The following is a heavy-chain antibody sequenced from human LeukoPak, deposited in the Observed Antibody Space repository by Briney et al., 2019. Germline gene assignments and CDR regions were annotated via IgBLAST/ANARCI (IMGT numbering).Heavy chain of an antibody. D-gene: IGHD6-6*01. Sequence: SGGSLRLSCAASGFTFGRSAMSWVRQAPGKGPEWVSTFSRSGPDTYYADSVKGRFTIFRDNSKNTLYLQMNSLRAEDTAVYYCAKGSLGSSHYFDYWGQGTLVTVSS. CDR1: GFTFGRSA. V-gene: IGHV3-23*01. CDR2: FSRSGPDT. J-gene: IGHJ4*02. CDR3: AKGSLGSSHYFDY.